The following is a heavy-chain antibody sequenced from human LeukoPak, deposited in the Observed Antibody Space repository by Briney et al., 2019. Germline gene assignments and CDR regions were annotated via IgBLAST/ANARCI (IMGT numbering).Heavy chain of an antibody. CDR3: ARDGLYYDSSGYYYGPFDY. Sequence: SETLSLTCTVSGGSISSYYWSWIRQPPGKGLEWIGYIYYSRSTNYNPSLKSRVTISVDTSKNQFSLKLSSVTAADTAVYYCARDGLYYDSSGYYYGPFDYWGQGTLVTVSS. V-gene: IGHV4-59*12. J-gene: IGHJ4*02. D-gene: IGHD3-22*01. CDR1: GGSISSYY. CDR2: IYYSRST.